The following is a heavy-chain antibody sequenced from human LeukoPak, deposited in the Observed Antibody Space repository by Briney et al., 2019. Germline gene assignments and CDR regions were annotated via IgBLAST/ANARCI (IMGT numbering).Heavy chain of an antibody. CDR1: GFTVSSNY. J-gene: IGHJ5*02. D-gene: IGHD6-19*01. Sequence: GGSLRLSCAASGFTVSSNYMNWVRQAPGKGLEWVSIIYSGGSTYYADSVKGRFTISRDNSKNTLFLRMNGLRAEDTAVYYCARGLTAVAPFDPWGQGTLVTVSS. CDR2: IYSGGST. V-gene: IGHV3-53*01. CDR3: ARGLTAVAPFDP.